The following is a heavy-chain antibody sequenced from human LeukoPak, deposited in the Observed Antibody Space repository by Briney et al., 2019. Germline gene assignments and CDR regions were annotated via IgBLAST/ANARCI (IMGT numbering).Heavy chain of an antibody. J-gene: IGHJ6*02. CDR1: GFTFSNYW. Sequence: PGGSLRLSCRASGFTFSNYWMSWVRQAPGKGLEWVANINKDGSGHYYVDSVKGRFSISRDNAKNSLYLQMNSLRVEDTAVYYSEAWGGLWGRGTTVSVS. V-gene: IGHV3-7*05. CDR2: INKDGSGH. D-gene: IGHD3-16*01. CDR3: EAWGGL.